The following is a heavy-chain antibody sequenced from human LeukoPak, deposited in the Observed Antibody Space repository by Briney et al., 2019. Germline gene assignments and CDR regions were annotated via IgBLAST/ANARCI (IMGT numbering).Heavy chain of an antibody. J-gene: IGHJ6*03. CDR2: MSLDGSSI. Sequence: GRSLRLSCVASGFAFNTQAMHWVRQAPGKGLEWLAVMSLDGSSIYYADSVKGRFTISRDNSKNTLYLQMNSLRAEDTAVYYCARAHVDTATSLSYYYYMDVWGKGTTVTVSS. CDR1: GFAFNTQA. D-gene: IGHD5-18*01. CDR3: ARAHVDTATSLSYYYYMDV. V-gene: IGHV3-30*07.